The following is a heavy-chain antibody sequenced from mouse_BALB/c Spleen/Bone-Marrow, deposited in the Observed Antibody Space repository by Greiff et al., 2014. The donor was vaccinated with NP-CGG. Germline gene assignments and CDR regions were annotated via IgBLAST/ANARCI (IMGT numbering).Heavy chain of an antibody. D-gene: IGHD4-1*01. CDR3: ARTGTDWYFDV. J-gene: IGHJ1*01. CDR1: GYTFSSYW. Sequence: VQLQQSGAELMKPGASVKISCKATGYTFSSYWIEWVKQRPGHGLEWIGEILPGSGSTNYNEKFKGKATFTADTSSNTAYKQLSSLTSEDSAVYYCARTGTDWYFDVWGAGTTVTVSS. CDR2: ILPGSGST. V-gene: IGHV1-9*01.